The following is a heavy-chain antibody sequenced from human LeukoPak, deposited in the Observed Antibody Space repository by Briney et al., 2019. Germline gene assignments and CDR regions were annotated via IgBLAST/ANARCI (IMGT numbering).Heavy chain of an antibody. Sequence: GGSLRLSCAASGFTFSNYEMHWVRRAPGKGLEWVSYISSGGSTVYYADSVKGRFTVSRDNAKNSLYLQMSSLRAEDTTVYYCARGGSFVEYWGQGTLVSVSS. J-gene: IGHJ4*02. V-gene: IGHV3-48*03. D-gene: IGHD3-10*01. CDR3: ARGGSFVEY. CDR1: GFTFSNYE. CDR2: ISSGGSTV.